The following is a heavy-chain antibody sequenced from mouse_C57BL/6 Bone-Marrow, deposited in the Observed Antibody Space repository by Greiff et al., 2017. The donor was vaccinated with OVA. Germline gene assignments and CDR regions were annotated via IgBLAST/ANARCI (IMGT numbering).Heavy chain of an antibody. CDR3: ARDPYGDWYFDV. Sequence: QVQLQQPGAELVKPGASVKLSCKASGYTFTSYWMQWVKQRPGQGLEWIGEIDPSDSHTNYNQKFKGKATLTVDTSSSTAYMQLSSLTSEDSAVYYCARDPYGDWYFDVWGTGTTVTVSS. J-gene: IGHJ1*03. V-gene: IGHV1-50*01. D-gene: IGHD1-1*01. CDR1: GYTFTSYW. CDR2: IDPSDSHT.